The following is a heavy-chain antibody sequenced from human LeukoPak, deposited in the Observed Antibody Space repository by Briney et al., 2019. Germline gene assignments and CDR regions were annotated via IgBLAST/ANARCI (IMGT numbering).Heavy chain of an antibody. V-gene: IGHV4-59*01. J-gene: IGHJ3*02. CDR1: GGSISSYY. Sequence: PSETLFLTCTVSGGSISSYYWSWIRQPPGKGLEWIGYIYYSGSTNYNPSLKSRVTISVDTSKNQFSLKLSSVTAADTAVYYCVRDYRYCSGGSCYGPDAFDIWGQGTMVTVSS. CDR2: IYYSGST. CDR3: VRDYRYCSGGSCYGPDAFDI. D-gene: IGHD2-15*01.